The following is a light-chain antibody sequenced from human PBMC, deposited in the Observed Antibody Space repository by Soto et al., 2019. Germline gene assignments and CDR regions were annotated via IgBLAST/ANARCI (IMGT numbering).Light chain of an antibody. J-gene: IGLJ1*01. CDR2: EVS. CDR3: SSYSISTAYL. CDR1: SSDVGGYDY. Sequence: QCVLTQPASVCGSPGQSITISCTGTSSDVGGYDYVSWYQLDPGKAPKLMVFEVSNRPSGVSYRFSGSKSGNTASLTISGLQAEDEADYFCSSYSISTAYLFGTGTKLTV. V-gene: IGLV2-14*01.